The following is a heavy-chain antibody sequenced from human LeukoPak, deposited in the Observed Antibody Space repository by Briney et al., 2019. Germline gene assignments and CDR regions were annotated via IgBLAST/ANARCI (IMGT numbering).Heavy chain of an antibody. Sequence: GASVKVSCKASGGTFSSYAISWVRQAPRQGLEWMGGIIPIFGTANYAQKFQGRVTITADESTSTAYMELSSLRSEDTAVYYCARAEYSSSWYYFDYWGQGTLVTVSS. CDR3: ARAEYSSSWYYFDY. CDR1: GGTFSSYA. J-gene: IGHJ4*02. CDR2: IIPIFGTA. V-gene: IGHV1-69*13. D-gene: IGHD6-13*01.